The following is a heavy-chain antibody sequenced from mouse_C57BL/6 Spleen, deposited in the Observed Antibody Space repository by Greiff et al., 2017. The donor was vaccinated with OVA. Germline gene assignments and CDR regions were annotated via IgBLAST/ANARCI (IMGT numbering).Heavy chain of an antibody. V-gene: IGHV1-26*01. CDR2: INPNNGGT. CDR3: ARALITTVVPFNY. J-gene: IGHJ2*01. Sequence: VQLQQSGPELVKPGASVKISCKASGYTFTDYYMNWVKQSHGKSLEWIGDINPNNGGTSYNHKFKGKATLTVDKSSSTAYMELRSLTSEDSAVYYCARALITTVVPFNYWGKGTTLTVSS. D-gene: IGHD1-1*01. CDR1: GYTFTDYY.